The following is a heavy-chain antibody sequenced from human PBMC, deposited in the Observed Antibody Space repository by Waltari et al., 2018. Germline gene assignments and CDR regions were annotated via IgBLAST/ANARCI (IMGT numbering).Heavy chain of an antibody. CDR1: GFTFSTSW. V-gene: IGHV3-74*01. CDR3: ARAGYLGAFDI. J-gene: IGHJ3*02. D-gene: IGHD3-10*01. CDR2: RNDDGTST. Sequence: EVQLVESGGGLVQPGGSLRLSCTGSGFTFSTSWIHWVRQAPGKGLVWVSRRNDDGTSTIYADSVKGRFTISKDNARNTVYLQMNGLGAEDTALYYCARAGYLGAFDIWGQGTMVIVSS.